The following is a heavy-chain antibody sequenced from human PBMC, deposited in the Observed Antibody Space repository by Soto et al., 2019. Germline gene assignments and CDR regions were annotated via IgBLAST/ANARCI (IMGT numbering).Heavy chain of an antibody. D-gene: IGHD1-1*01. Sequence: PGGSLRLSCAASGFTFSSYAMSWVRQAPGKGLEWVSAISGSGGSTYYADSVKGRFTISRDNSKNTLYLQMNSLRAEDTAVYYCAKEAWSNWNREKIFDYWGQGTLVTVSS. CDR3: AKEAWSNWNREKIFDY. V-gene: IGHV3-23*01. CDR2: ISGSGGST. CDR1: GFTFSSYA. J-gene: IGHJ4*02.